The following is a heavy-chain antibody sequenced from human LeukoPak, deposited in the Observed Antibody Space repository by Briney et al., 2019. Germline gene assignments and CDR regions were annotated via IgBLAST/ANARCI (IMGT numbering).Heavy chain of an antibody. CDR3: ARDWPHSSSWLDYYGMDV. D-gene: IGHD6-13*01. V-gene: IGHV3-21*01. J-gene: IGHJ6*02. CDR1: GFTFSSYS. Sequence: PGGSLRLSCAASGFTFSSYSMNWVRQAPGKGLEWVSSISSSSSYIYYADSVKGRFTISRDNAKNSLYLQMSSLRAEDTAVYYCARDWPHSSSWLDYYGMDVWGQGTTVTVSS. CDR2: ISSSSSYI.